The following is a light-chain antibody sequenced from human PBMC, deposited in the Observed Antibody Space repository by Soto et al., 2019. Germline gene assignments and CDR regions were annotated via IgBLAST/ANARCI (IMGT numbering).Light chain of an antibody. J-gene: IGLJ1*01. CDR3: SSYTSSCTPSL. V-gene: IGLV2-14*01. CDR2: DVS. CDR1: SSDVGGYNY. Sequence: SALSPPASVSRSPGQSFTIFCTGTSSDVGGYNYVSWYQQHPGKAPKLMIYDVSNRPSGVSNRFSGSKSGNTASLTISGLQAEDEAYYYGSSYTSSCTPSLFGTVPKVTGL.